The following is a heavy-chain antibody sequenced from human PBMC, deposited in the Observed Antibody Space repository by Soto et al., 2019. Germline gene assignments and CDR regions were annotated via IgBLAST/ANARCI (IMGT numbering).Heavy chain of an antibody. D-gene: IGHD3-10*01. V-gene: IGHV3-7*03. CDR2: IKEDGSEK. CDR1: GFTFSVFW. CDR3: ARVRPGNYRDY. J-gene: IGHJ4*02. Sequence: GGSLRLSCAASGFTFSVFWMDWVRQAPGKGLEWVAKIKEDGSEKYYVDSVKGRFIISRDNARNSVYLQMNSLRAEDAAVYYCARVRPGNYRDYWGQGTLVTVSS.